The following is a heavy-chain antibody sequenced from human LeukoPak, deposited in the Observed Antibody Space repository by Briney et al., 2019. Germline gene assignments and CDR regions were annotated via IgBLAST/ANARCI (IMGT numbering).Heavy chain of an antibody. CDR1: GYTFTSYG. CDR2: ISAYNGNT. CDR3: ARGSIHYYIDV. Sequence: HGASVKVSCKASGYTFTSYGISWVRQAPGQGLEWMGWISAYNGNTNYAQKFQGRVTITADESTSTAYMELSSLRSEDTAVYYCARGSIHYYIDVWGKGTTVTVSS. D-gene: IGHD3-3*02. J-gene: IGHJ6*03. V-gene: IGHV1-18*01.